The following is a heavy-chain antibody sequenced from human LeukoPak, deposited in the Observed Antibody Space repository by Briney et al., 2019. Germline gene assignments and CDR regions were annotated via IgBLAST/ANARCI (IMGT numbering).Heavy chain of an antibody. V-gene: IGHV3-21*01. CDR1: GFTFSSYS. J-gene: IGHJ4*02. D-gene: IGHD3-3*01. Sequence: GGSLRLSCAASGFTFSSYSMNWVRQAPGKGLEWGSSISSSSSYIYYADSVKGRFTISRHNAKNSLYLQMNSLRAEDTAVYYCARVPLLRFLEWLADYWGQGTLVTVSS. CDR3: ARVPLLRFLEWLADY. CDR2: ISSSSSYI.